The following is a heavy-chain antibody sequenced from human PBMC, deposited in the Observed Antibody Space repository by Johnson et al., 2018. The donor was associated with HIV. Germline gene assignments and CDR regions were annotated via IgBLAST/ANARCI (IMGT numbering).Heavy chain of an antibody. J-gene: IGHJ3*01. CDR2: ISYDGSNK. CDR1: GFTFSSYA. CDR3: GGGLVIPVRLPAAFDF. D-gene: IGHD3-16*02. Sequence: VQLVESGGGVVQPGRSLRLSCAASGFTFSSYAMHWVRQAPGKGLEWVAVISYDGSNKYCADSVKGRFTISRDNSKNTLYLQMNSLRAEDTAVDYCGGGLVIPVRLPAAFDFWGQGAMVNVSS. V-gene: IGHV3-30*14.